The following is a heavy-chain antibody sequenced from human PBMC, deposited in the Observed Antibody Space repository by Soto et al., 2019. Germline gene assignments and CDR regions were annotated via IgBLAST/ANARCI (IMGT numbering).Heavy chain of an antibody. V-gene: IGHV4-59*01. Sequence: SETLCLTCTVSGGSISSYYWSWIRQPPGKGLEWIGYIYYSGSTNYNPSLKSRVTISVDTSKNQFSLKLSSVTAADTAVYYCARARAGYCSGGSCSRSLDYWGQGTLVTVSS. CDR2: IYYSGST. CDR3: ARARAGYCSGGSCSRSLDY. CDR1: GGSISSYY. J-gene: IGHJ4*02. D-gene: IGHD2-15*01.